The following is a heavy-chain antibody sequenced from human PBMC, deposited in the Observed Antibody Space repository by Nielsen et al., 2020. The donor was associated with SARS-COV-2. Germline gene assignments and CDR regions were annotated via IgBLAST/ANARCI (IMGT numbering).Heavy chain of an antibody. J-gene: IGHJ4*02. V-gene: IGHV3-30-3*01. D-gene: IGHD6-13*01. Sequence: GESLKISCAASGFTFSSYAMHWVRQAPGKGLEWVAVISYDGSNKYYADSVKGRFTISRDSARNSLYLQMDRLKVEDTAVYFCARDQVAAAGNFYFDFWGQGTLVTVSS. CDR1: GFTFSSYA. CDR3: ARDQVAAAGNFYFDF. CDR2: ISYDGSNK.